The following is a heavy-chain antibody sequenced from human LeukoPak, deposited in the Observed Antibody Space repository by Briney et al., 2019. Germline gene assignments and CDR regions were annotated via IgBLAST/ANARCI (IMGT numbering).Heavy chain of an antibody. V-gene: IGHV3-15*05. CDR1: GFTFSNAW. D-gene: IGHD6-13*01. CDR3: ARRREYSSSWYAYWFDP. J-gene: IGHJ5*02. Sequence: PGGSLRLSCAASGFTFSNAWMSWVRQAPGKGLEWVGRIKSKTDGGTTDYAAPVKGRFTISRDNAKNTLYLQMNSLRAEDTAVYYCARRREYSSSWYAYWFDPWGQGTLVTVSS. CDR2: IKSKTDGGTT.